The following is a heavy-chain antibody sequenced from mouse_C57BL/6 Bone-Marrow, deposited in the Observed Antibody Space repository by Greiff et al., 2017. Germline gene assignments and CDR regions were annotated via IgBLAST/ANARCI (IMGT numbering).Heavy chain of an antibody. J-gene: IGHJ3*01. CDR2: IDPSDSYT. V-gene: IGHV1-69*01. Sequence: QVQLKQSGAELVMPGASVKLSCKASGYTFTSYWMHWVKQRPGQGLEWIGEIDPSDSYTNYNQKFKGKSTLTVDKSSSTAYRRLSSLTSEVSAVYYGARDSSGYGAYWGQGTLVTVSA. D-gene: IGHD3-2*02. CDR1: GYTFTSYW. CDR3: ARDSSGYGAY.